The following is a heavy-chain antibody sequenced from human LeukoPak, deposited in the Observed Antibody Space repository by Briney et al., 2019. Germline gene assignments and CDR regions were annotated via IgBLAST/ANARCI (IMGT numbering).Heavy chain of an antibody. J-gene: IGHJ4*02. V-gene: IGHV4-34*01. Sequence: SETLSLTCAVYGGSFSGYYWSWIRQPPGKGLEWIGEINHSGSTNYNPSLKSRVTISVDTSKNQFSLKLSSVTAAGTAVYYCARASRGYGSGSHYNAHDYWGQGTLVTVSS. CDR3: ARASRGYGSGSHYNAHDY. CDR2: INHSGST. CDR1: GGSFSGYY. D-gene: IGHD3-10*01.